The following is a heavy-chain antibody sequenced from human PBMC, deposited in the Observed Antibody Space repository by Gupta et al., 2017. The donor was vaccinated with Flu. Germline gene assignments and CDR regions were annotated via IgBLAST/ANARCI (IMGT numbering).Heavy chain of an antibody. Sequence: QVQLVQSGAEVKKPGASVKVSCKASGYTFTGYYMHWVRQAPGQGLEWMGWINPNSGGTNYAQKFQGRVTMTRDTSISTAYMELSRLRSDDTAVYYCARTRITIFGVVIHSPLDYYGMDVWGQGTTVTVSS. D-gene: IGHD3-3*01. CDR2: INPNSGGT. V-gene: IGHV1-2*02. J-gene: IGHJ6*02. CDR3: ARTRITIFGVVIHSPLDYYGMDV. CDR1: GYTFTGYY.